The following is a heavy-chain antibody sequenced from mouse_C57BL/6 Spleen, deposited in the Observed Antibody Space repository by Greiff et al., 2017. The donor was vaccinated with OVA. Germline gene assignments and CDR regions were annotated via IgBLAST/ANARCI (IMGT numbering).Heavy chain of an antibody. V-gene: IGHV5-17*01. CDR2: ISSGSSTI. CDR1: GFTFSDYG. Sequence: DVKLVESGGGLVKPGGSLKLSCAASGFTFSDYGMHWVRQAPEKGLEWVAYISSGSSTIYYADTVKGRFTISRDNAKNTLFLQMTSLRSEDTAMYYCAREYDYDVGDYWGQGTSVTVSS. CDR3: AREYDYDVGDY. J-gene: IGHJ4*01. D-gene: IGHD2-4*01.